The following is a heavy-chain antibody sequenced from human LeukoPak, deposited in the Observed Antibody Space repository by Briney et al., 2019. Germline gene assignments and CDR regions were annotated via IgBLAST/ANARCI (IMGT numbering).Heavy chain of an antibody. J-gene: IGHJ4*02. CDR3: ARLDLAAAHSDY. CDR2: ISAYNDNT. Sequence: GASVKVSCKASGYTFTSYGISWVRQAPGRGLEWMGWISAYNDNTDYARKFQDRVTMTTDTSTSTAYMELRSLRSDDTAVYYCARLDLAAAHSDYWGQGTLVTVSS. CDR1: GYTFTSYG. V-gene: IGHV1-18*01. D-gene: IGHD6-13*01.